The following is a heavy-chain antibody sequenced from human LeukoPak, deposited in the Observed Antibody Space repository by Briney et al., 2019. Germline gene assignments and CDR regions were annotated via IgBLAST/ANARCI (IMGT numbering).Heavy chain of an antibody. D-gene: IGHD3-22*01. V-gene: IGHV3-48*03. CDR2: ISSSGSTI. CDR1: GFTFTNYA. CDR3: ARDSSGYFHWFDP. J-gene: IGHJ5*02. Sequence: PGGSLRLSCAASGFTFTNYAMSWVRQAPGKGLEWVSYISSSGSTIYYADSVKGRFTISRDNAKNSLYLQMNSLRAEDTAVYYCARDSSGYFHWFDPWGQGTLVTVSS.